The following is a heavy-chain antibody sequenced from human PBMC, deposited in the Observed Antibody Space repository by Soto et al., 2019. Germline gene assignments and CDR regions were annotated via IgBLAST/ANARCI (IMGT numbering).Heavy chain of an antibody. J-gene: IGHJ6*02. V-gene: IGHV1-69*10. D-gene: IGHD4-17*01. CDR3: ARTPPYGDYDYYYYGMDV. CDR1: GGTFSSYA. CDR2: IIPILGIA. Sequence: ASVKVSCKASGGTFSSYAINWVRQAPGQGLEWMGGIIPILGIANYAQKFQGRVTITADKSTSTAYMELSSLRSEDTAVYYCARTPPYGDYDYYYYGMDVWGQGTTVTVSS.